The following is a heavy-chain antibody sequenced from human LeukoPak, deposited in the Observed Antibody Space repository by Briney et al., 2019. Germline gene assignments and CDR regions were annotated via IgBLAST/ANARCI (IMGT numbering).Heavy chain of an antibody. CDR2: IDNRGNT. Sequence: SETLSLTCTVSGGSISSQYWTWIRQPPGKGPEWIAYIDNRGNTNYNPSLRSRVTISIDTSKNQFSLKLSSVTAADTAVYYCAGWGDGSGSYRGFDIWGQGTMVTVSS. V-gene: IGHV4-59*11. CDR3: AGWGDGSGSYRGFDI. J-gene: IGHJ3*02. D-gene: IGHD3-3*01. CDR1: GGSISSQY.